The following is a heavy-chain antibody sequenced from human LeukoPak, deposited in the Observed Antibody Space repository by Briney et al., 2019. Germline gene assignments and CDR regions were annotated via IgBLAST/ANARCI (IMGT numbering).Heavy chain of an antibody. CDR2: INPSGGST. Sequence: ASVKVSCKASGYTFTSYYMHWVRQAPGQGLEWMGIINPSGGSTSYAQKFQGRVTMTRDTSTSTVYMELSSLRAEDTAVYYCARDPDEFWSDYHFDYWGQGTLLTVSS. J-gene: IGHJ4*02. D-gene: IGHD3-3*01. V-gene: IGHV1-46*01. CDR1: GYTFTSYY. CDR3: ARDPDEFWSDYHFDY.